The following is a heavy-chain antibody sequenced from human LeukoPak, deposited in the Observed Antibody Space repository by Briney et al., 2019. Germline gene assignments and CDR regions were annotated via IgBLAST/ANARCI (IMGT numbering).Heavy chain of an antibody. D-gene: IGHD2-15*01. V-gene: IGHV1-18*01. Sequence: GASVKVSCKASGHTFTSYGISWVRQAPGQGLEWMGWISAYNGNTNYAQKLQGRVTMTTDASTSTAYMELRSLRSDDTAVYYCARVLGHHKDIVVVVAATHWLDPWGQGTLVTVSS. J-gene: IGHJ5*02. CDR1: GHTFTSYG. CDR3: ARVLGHHKDIVVVVAATHWLDP. CDR2: ISAYNGNT.